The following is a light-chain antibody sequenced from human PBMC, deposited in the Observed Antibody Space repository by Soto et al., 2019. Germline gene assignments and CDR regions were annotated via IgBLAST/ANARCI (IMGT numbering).Light chain of an antibody. CDR2: EVS. CDR3: CSYAGGRSPYV. Sequence: VLTQPAPGSWSPGPSLTLSPPGNTSEVGSYDLVSWYQQHPGKAPKIMIYEVSKRPSGDSNRFSGSKSGNTASLTISGLQAEDEDDYYCCSYAGGRSPYVFGTGTKVTVL. J-gene: IGLJ1*01. V-gene: IGLV2-23*02. CDR1: TSEVGSYDL.